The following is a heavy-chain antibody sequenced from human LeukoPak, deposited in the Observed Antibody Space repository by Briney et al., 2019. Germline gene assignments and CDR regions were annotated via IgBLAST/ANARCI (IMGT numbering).Heavy chain of an antibody. CDR3: ARDRGAYCGGDCYLGFDY. J-gene: IGHJ4*01. Sequence: GGSLRLSCADSGFTFSSYTMNWVRQAPGKGLEWVSSIAGSSGYISYADSVKGRFTISRDNAKKSLYLQMTSLTAEDTAVYYCARDRGAYCGGDCYLGFDYWGRGTLVTVSS. CDR1: GFTFSSYT. V-gene: IGHV3-21*01. D-gene: IGHD2-21*02. CDR2: IAGSSGYI.